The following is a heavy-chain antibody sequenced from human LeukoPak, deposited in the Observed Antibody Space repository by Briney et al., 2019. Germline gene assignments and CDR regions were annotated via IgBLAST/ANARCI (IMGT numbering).Heavy chain of an antibody. Sequence: GGSLRLSCAASGFTFSSYWMTWIRQTPGKGLEWVANIKQDGSEKYYVDSVKGRFTISRDNAKNSLYLQMNSLRAEDTAVYYCARDTGGGYSCYDCWGQGTPVTVSS. CDR3: ARDTGGGYSCYDC. V-gene: IGHV3-7*01. CDR1: GFTFSSYW. J-gene: IGHJ4*02. D-gene: IGHD5-18*01. CDR2: IKQDGSEK.